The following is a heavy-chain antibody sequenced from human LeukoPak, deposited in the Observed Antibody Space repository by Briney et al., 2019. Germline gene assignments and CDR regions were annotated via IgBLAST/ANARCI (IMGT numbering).Heavy chain of an antibody. CDR2: INPNGGSA. CDR1: GYTFPNYH. CDR3: ARDRSGASDY. J-gene: IGHJ4*02. V-gene: IGHV1-46*01. D-gene: IGHD1-26*01. Sequence: ASVKVSCKASGYTFPNYHIHWVRQAPGQGLEWLGIINPNGGSASYAQRFQGRVTMTRDTSISTAYMELSRLRSDDTAVYYCARDRSGASDYWGQGTLVTVSS.